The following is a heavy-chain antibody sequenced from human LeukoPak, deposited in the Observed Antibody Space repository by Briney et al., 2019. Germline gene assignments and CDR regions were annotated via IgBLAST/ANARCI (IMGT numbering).Heavy chain of an antibody. J-gene: IGHJ5*02. CDR3: ARQEYCSGASCYTWFDP. D-gene: IGHD2-15*01. Sequence: GESLKISCKGSGYSINNYWIAWVRQMPGKGLEWMGIIYPADSDIRYSPSFQGQVAISADKSISTAYLQWNSLKASDTAMYYCARQEYCSGASCYTWFDPWGQGTLVTVSS. CDR2: IYPADSDI. CDR1: GYSINNYW. V-gene: IGHV5-51*01.